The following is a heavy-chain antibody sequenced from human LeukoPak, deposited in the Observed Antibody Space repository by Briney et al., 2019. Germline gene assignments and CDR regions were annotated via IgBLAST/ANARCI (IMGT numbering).Heavy chain of an antibody. J-gene: IGHJ5*02. CDR3: ARQEYCSGASCYTWFDP. D-gene: IGHD2-15*01. Sequence: GESLKISCKGSGYSINNYWIAWVRQMPGKGLEWMGIIYPADSDIRYSPSFQGQVAISADKSISTAYLQWNSLKASDTAMYYCARQEYCSGASCYTWFDPWGQGTLVTVSS. CDR2: IYPADSDI. CDR1: GYSINNYW. V-gene: IGHV5-51*01.